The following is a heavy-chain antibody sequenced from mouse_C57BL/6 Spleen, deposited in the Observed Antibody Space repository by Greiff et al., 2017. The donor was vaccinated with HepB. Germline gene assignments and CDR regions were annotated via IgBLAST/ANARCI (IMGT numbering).Heavy chain of an antibody. CDR1: GFTFSSYA. Sequence: EVKLEESGGGLVKPGGSLKLSCAASGFTFSSYAMSWVRQTPEKRLEWVATISDGGSYTYYPDNVKGRFTISRDNAKNNLYLQMSHLKSEDTAMYYCARERTTVVARYFDYWGQGTTLTVSS. D-gene: IGHD1-1*01. V-gene: IGHV5-4*01. CDR3: ARERTTVVARYFDY. J-gene: IGHJ2*01. CDR2: ISDGGSYT.